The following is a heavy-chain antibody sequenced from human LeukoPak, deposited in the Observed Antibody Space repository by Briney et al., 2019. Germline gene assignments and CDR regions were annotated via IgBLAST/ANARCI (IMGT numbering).Heavy chain of an antibody. J-gene: IGHJ6*03. V-gene: IGHV1-69*05. CDR1: GGTFSSYA. Sequence: GASVKVSCKASGGTFSSYAISWVRQAPGQGLEWMGGIIPIFGTANYAQKFQGRVTITTDESTSTAYMELSSLRSEDTAVYYCARTPLLEGDYYYYMDVWGKGTTVTVSS. CDR2: IIPIFGTA. CDR3: ARTPLLEGDYYYYMDV. D-gene: IGHD2-21*01.